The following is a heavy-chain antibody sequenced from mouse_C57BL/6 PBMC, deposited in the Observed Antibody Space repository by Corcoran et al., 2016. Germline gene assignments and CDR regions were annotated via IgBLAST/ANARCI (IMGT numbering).Heavy chain of an antibody. CDR1: GYTFTSYD. D-gene: IGHD1-1*01. V-gene: IGHV1-85*01. Sequence: QVQLQQSGPELVKPGASVKLSCKASGYTFTSYDINWVKQRPGQGLEWIGWIYPRDGSTKYNEKFKGKATLTVDTSSSTAYMELRSLTSEDSAVYYCARSPPITTVVATGYFDVWGTGTTVTVSS. J-gene: IGHJ1*03. CDR3: ARSPPITTVVATGYFDV. CDR2: IYPRDGST.